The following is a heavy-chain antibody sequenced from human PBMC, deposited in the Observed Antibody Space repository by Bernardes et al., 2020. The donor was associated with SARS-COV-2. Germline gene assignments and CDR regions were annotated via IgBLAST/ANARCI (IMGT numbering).Heavy chain of an antibody. Sequence: SVKVSCKASGGTFSSYAISWVRQAPGQGLEWMGRIIPMFGTTNYAQNFQGRVTITADASASTAYMEVSSLRSEDMAMYYCARDRGPNNGDYTFDYWGQGTLVTVSS. V-gene: IGHV1-69*13. CDR2: IIPMFGTT. D-gene: IGHD4-17*01. CDR3: ARDRGPNNGDYTFDY. CDR1: GGTFSSYA. J-gene: IGHJ4*02.